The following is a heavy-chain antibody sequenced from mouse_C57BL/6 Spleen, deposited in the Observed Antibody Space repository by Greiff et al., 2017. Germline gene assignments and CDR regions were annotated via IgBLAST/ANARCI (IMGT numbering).Heavy chain of an antibody. V-gene: IGHV14-3*01. J-gene: IGHJ3*01. CDR1: GFNIKNTY. D-gene: IGHD1-1*01. CDR2: IDPANGNT. CDR3: ARPYGSSLWFAY. Sequence: VQLKESVAELVRPGASVKLSCTASGFNIKNTYMHWVKQRPEQGLEWIGRIDPANGNTKYAPKFQGKATITADTSSTTAYLQLSSLTSEDTAIYYCARPYGSSLWFAYWGQGTLVTVSA.